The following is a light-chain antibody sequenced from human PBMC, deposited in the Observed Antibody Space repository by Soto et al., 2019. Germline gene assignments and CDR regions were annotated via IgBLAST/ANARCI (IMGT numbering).Light chain of an antibody. Sequence: EIGWTQSPGTLSLSPGERATLSCRAIQSVSSSYLAWYQQKPGQAPRLLIYGASSRATGIPDRFSGSGSGTDFTLTISRLEPEDFAVYYCQQYGSSPRTFGQGTKVDIK. CDR3: QQYGSSPRT. CDR2: GAS. J-gene: IGKJ1*01. CDR1: QSVSSSY. V-gene: IGKV3-20*01.